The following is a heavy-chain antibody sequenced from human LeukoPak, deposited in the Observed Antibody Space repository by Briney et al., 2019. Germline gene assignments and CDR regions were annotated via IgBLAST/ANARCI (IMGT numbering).Heavy chain of an antibody. CDR1: GFTFSGSA. D-gene: IGHD6-13*01. V-gene: IGHV3-73*01. CDR3: ARDKSSSWDY. CDR2: IRSKANHYAT. J-gene: IGHJ4*02. Sequence: GGSLRLSCAASGFTFSGSAMHWVRQASGKGLEWVGRIRSKANHYATAYAASVKGRFTVSRDDSKNTAYLQMNSLRVEDTAVYYCARDKSSSWDYWGQGTLVTVSS.